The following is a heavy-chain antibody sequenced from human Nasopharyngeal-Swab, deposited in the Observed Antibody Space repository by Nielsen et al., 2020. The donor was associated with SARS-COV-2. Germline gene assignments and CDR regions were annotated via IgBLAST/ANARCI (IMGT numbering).Heavy chain of an antibody. CDR2: ISSNGGST. D-gene: IGHD6-19*01. CDR3: VKGSGLSGCLDY. Sequence: WIRQPPGKGLEYVSAISSNGGSTYYADSVKGRFTISRDNSKNTLYLQMSSLRAEDTAVYYCVKGSGLSGCLDYWGQGTLVTVSS. V-gene: IGHV3-64D*06. J-gene: IGHJ4*02.